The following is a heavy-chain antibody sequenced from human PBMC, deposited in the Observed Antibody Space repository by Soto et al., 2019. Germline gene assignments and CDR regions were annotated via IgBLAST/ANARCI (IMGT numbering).Heavy chain of an antibody. J-gene: IGHJ4*02. D-gene: IGHD3-22*01. CDR1: GFTFDDYA. CDR2: ISWNSGSA. Sequence: PGGSLRLSCAASGFTFDDYAMHWVRQLPGKCLEWVSGISWNSGSAAYMDSVKGRFLISRDNAKKSLFLQMRSLRPEDTALYYCVKGLNYNFDNIGFHGWGQGT. V-gene: IGHV3-9*01. CDR3: VKGLNYNFDNIGFHG.